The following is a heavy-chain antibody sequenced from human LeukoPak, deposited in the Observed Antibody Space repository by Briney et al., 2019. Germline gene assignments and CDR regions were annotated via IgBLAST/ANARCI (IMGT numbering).Heavy chain of an antibody. Sequence: SETLSLTCTVSGGSISSSSYYWGWIRQPPGKGLEWIGYIYHSGSTYYNPSLKSRVTISVDRSKNQFSLKLSSVTAADTAVYYCARDKSRYSSSPYWGQGTLVTVSS. CDR3: ARDKSRYSSSPY. V-gene: IGHV4-39*07. CDR1: GGSISSSSYY. CDR2: IYHSGST. J-gene: IGHJ4*02. D-gene: IGHD6-6*01.